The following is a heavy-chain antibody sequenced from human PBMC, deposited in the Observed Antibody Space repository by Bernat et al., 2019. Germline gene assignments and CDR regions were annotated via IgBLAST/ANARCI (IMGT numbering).Heavy chain of an antibody. CDR3: ARHSSDPLRAFDI. Sequence: QPQLQESGPGLVKPSETLSLTCTVSGGSISSSSYYWGWIRQPPGKGLEWIGSIYYSGSTYYNPSLKSRVTISVDTSKNQFSLKLSSVTAADTAVYYCARHSSDPLRAFDIWGQGTMVTVSS. V-gene: IGHV4-39*01. CDR2: IYYSGST. CDR1: GGSISSSSYY. J-gene: IGHJ3*02.